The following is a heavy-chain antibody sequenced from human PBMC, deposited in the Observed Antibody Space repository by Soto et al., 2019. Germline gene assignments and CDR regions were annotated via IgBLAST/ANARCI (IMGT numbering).Heavy chain of an antibody. D-gene: IGHD2-21*02. CDR3: ARGAYCGGDCYGGVDY. CDR2: ISAYNGNT. J-gene: IGHJ4*02. Sequence: ASVKVSCKASGHAFTSYGISWVRQAPGQGLEWMGWISAYNGNTNYAQKLQGRVTMTTDTSTSTAYMELRSLRSDDTAVYYCARGAYCGGDCYGGVDYWGQGTLVTVSS. CDR1: GHAFTSYG. V-gene: IGHV1-18*04.